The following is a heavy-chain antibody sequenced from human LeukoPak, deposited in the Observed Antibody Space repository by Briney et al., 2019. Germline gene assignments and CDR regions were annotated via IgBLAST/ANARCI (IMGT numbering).Heavy chain of an antibody. D-gene: IGHD5-24*01. CDR1: GYTFTGYY. CDR2: INPNSGGT. V-gene: IGHV1-2*02. J-gene: IGHJ3*02. CDR3: ARPGRDGYKPDAFDI. Sequence: ASVKVSCKASGYTFTGYYMHWVRQAPGQGLEWMGWINPNSGGTNYAQKFQGRVTMTRDTSISTAYMELSRLRSDDTAVYYCARPGRDGYKPDAFDIWGQGTMVTVSS.